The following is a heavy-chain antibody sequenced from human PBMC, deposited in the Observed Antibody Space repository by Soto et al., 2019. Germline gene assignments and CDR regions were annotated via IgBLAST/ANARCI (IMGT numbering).Heavy chain of an antibody. Sequence: VQLLESGGGVVQPGGSLRLSCAASGFTLNTYAISWVRQAPGKGLEWVSTMGGSDTTTYYADSVKGRFTVSRDNSKNTLYLHINSLRAEDTAVYYCGNSSSSPFQRWFDPWGQGTLVTVSS. CDR3: GNSSSSPFQRWFDP. J-gene: IGHJ5*02. V-gene: IGHV3-23*01. CDR1: GFTLNTYA. CDR2: MGGSDTTT. D-gene: IGHD6-6*01.